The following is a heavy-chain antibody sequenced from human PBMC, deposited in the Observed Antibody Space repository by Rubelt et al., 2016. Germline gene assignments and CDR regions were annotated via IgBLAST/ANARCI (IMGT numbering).Heavy chain of an antibody. D-gene: IGHD3-10*01. CDR3: ARGYYGSGSYYFPIDY. Sequence: EVQLVESGGGLVQPGGSLRLSCAASGFTFSSYAMHWVRQAPGKGLEYVSAINSDGGITYYADSVKGRFTISRDNSKNTLYLQMGGVRAEDMAVYYCARGYYGSGSYYFPIDYGGQGTLVTVSS. CDR1: GFTFSSYA. J-gene: IGHJ4*02. V-gene: IGHV3-64*07. CDR2: INSDGGIT.